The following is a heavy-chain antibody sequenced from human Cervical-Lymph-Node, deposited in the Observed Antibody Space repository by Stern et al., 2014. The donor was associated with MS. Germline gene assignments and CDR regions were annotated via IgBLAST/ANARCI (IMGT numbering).Heavy chain of an antibody. D-gene: IGHD2-21*02. CDR3: ARDKGTANRGMDA. Sequence: VQLVESGGGLVQPGGSLRLSCAASGFTVSYNYMSWVRQAPGRGLEWLSVIYSGGSTQYADSVQGRFTISRDTSKNTVYLQMSSLRPEDTAVYYCARDKGTANRGMDAWGQGTTVTVSS. CDR1: GFTVSYNY. CDR2: IYSGGST. V-gene: IGHV3-66*01. J-gene: IGHJ6*02.